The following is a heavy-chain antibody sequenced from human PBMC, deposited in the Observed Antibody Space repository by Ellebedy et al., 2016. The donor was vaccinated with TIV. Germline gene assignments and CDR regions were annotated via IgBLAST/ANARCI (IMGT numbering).Heavy chain of an antibody. D-gene: IGHD7-27*01. J-gene: IGHJ4*02. CDR3: ARVWGFFDY. V-gene: IGHV3-30-3*01. Sequence: PGGSLRLSCAASGFTFTSYAIHWVRQAPGKGLEWVAIISFDGSNKYYADSVRGRFTISRDNSKNTVYLQMNSLKTEDTAVYYCARVWGFFDYWGQGTLVTVSS. CDR1: GFTFTSYA. CDR2: ISFDGSNK.